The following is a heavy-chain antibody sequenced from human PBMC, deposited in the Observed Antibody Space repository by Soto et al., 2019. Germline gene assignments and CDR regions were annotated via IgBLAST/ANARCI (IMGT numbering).Heavy chain of an antibody. D-gene: IGHD5-18*01. J-gene: IGHJ4*02. Sequence: QVPLVESGGGAVEPGRSMRLSCAASGFSLSYYGIHWVRQAPGKGLEWVAVISLDGRKKYYADSLKGPFTISRDNSENSVYLQLNSLRDEDTGVYYCGKGGKGGYGYGEHLDFWGQGTLVTASS. CDR3: GKGGKGGYGYGEHLDF. V-gene: IGHV3-30*18. CDR1: GFSLSYYG. CDR2: ISLDGRKK.